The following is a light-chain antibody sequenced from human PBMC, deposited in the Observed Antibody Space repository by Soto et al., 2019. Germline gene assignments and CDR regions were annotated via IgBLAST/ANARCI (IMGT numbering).Light chain of an antibody. CDR1: NIGSRS. CDR2: DDR. J-gene: IGLJ1*01. CDR3: QVWDSTSDHYV. V-gene: IGLV3-21*02. Sequence: ELTQPPSVSVAPGQTASISCGGNNIGSRSVHWYQQKPGQAPVLVVYDDRDRPSGIPERFAGSNSGNTATLTIIRVEAGDEADYYCQVWDSTSDHYVFGTGTKVTVL.